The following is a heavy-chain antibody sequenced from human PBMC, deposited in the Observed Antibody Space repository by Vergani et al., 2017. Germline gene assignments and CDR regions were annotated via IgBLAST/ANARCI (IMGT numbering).Heavy chain of an antibody. CDR3: ARGGSWYYPDNLNWFDP. CDR2: ISYDGRNK. Sequence: QVEPVESGGGVVQTGRSLRLSCAASGFTFRSHRMHWVGPAPGKGLEWVAVISYDGRNKYYAESVNGRFTLSRDNAKNTLSLQMNSLGAEDTAGYYCARGGSWYYPDNLNWFDPWGQGTLVTVSS. D-gene: IGHD6-13*01. J-gene: IGHJ5*02. V-gene: IGHV3-30*03. CDR1: GFTFRSHR.